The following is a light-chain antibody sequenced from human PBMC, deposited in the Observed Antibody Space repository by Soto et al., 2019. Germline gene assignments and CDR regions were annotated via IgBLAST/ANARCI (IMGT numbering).Light chain of an antibody. V-gene: IGKV3-15*01. J-gene: IGKJ1*01. CDR1: QSITSS. CDR2: GAS. CDR3: LLDYAYFWA. Sequence: EIVMTQSPATLSVYPGDIATLSCRASQSITSSLAWYQQKPGQAPRLLIYGASTRATGIPPRFSGSGSGTEVTLTISSLQPEEFAVYYCLLDYAYFWASGQGTKVDI.